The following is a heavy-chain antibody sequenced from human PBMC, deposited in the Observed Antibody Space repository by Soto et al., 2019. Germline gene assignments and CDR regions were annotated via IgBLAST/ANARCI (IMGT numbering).Heavy chain of an antibody. CDR2: ISGSGGST. Sequence: GGSLRLSCAASGFTFSSYAMSWVRQAPGKGLGWGSAISGSGGSTYYADSVKGRVTISRDNSKNTLYLQMNSLRAEDTAVYYCAKDMGYCSGGSCPDDAFDIWGQGAMVTVSS. CDR3: AKDMGYCSGGSCPDDAFDI. D-gene: IGHD2-15*01. CDR1: GFTFSSYA. J-gene: IGHJ3*02. V-gene: IGHV3-23*01.